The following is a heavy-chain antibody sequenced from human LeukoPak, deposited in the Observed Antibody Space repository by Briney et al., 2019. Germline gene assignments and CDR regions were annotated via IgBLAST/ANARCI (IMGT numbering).Heavy chain of an antibody. Sequence: SETLSLTCTVSGSSISSYYWSWIRQPPGKGLEWIGYIYYSGSTNYNPSLKSRVTISVDTSKNQFSLQLTSVTPEDTAIYYCAREVIVEVPAGMDYWGQGTLVTVSS. CDR3: AREVIVEVPAGMDY. CDR2: IYYSGST. V-gene: IGHV4-59*12. J-gene: IGHJ4*02. CDR1: GSSISSYY. D-gene: IGHD2-2*01.